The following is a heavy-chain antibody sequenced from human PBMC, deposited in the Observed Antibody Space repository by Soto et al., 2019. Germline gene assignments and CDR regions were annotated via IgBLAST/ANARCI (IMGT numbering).Heavy chain of an antibody. CDR1: GFTFSSYS. CDR3: ARIHYDYIWGSYRLYYFDY. CDR2: ISSSSSTI. Sequence: EVQLVESGGGLVQPGGSLRLSCAASGFTFSSYSMNWVRQAPGKGLEWVSYISSSSSTIYYADSVKGRFTISRDNAKNSLYLQMNRLRAEDTAVYYCARIHYDYIWGSYRLYYFDYWGQGTLVTVSS. D-gene: IGHD3-16*02. J-gene: IGHJ4*02. V-gene: IGHV3-48*01.